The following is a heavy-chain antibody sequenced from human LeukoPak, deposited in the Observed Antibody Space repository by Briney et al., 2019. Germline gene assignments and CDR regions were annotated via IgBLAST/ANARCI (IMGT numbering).Heavy chain of an antibody. CDR2: IDPSDSYT. J-gene: IGHJ4*02. V-gene: IGHV5-10-1*01. Sequence: GESLKISCKGSGYSFTSYWISWVRQMPGKGLEWRGRIDPSDSYTNYSPSFQGHVTISADKSISTADLQWSSLKASDTAMYYCARQGGGYCSSTSCLYYFDYWGQGTLVTVSS. D-gene: IGHD2-2*03. CDR3: ARQGGGYCSSTSCLYYFDY. CDR1: GYSFTSYW.